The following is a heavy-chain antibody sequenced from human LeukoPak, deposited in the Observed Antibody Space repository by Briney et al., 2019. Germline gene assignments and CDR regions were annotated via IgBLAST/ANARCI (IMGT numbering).Heavy chain of an antibody. CDR2: IIPIFGTA. CDR3: ASRGSGYYYGFDY. Sequence: SVKVSCKASGGTFGSYAISWVRQAPGQGLEWMGRIIPIFGTANYAQKFQGRVTITRDESTSTVYMELSSLRSEDTAVYYCASRGSGYYYGFDYWGQGTLVTVSS. V-gene: IGHV1-69*05. D-gene: IGHD3-22*01. J-gene: IGHJ4*02. CDR1: GGTFGSYA.